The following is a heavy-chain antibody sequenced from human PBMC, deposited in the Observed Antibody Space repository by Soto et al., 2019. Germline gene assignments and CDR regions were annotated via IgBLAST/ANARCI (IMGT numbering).Heavy chain of an antibody. CDR3: SRHQEGRSMVFYGMDV. J-gene: IGHJ6*02. D-gene: IGHD3-10*01. CDR2: IRTKSNNFAT. V-gene: IGHV3-73*02. CDR1: GFTLSGSD. Sequence: ERQLVESGGGLVQSGGSLKLSCAASGFTLSGSDIHWVRQASGNGLEWVGRIRTKSNNFATSYAESVRGRFTISRDDSDNTASLQMSSLKTEDTAIYYCSRHQEGRSMVFYGMDVWGQGTTVTVAS.